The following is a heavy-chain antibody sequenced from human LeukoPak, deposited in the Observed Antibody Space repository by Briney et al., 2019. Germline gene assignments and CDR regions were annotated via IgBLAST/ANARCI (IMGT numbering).Heavy chain of an antibody. CDR1: GFTFTSYA. CDR2: ISASGGTT. V-gene: IGHV3-23*01. D-gene: IGHD6-13*01. J-gene: IGHJ5*02. CDR3: ARGPSSSSFSWFDP. Sequence: GGSLRLSCAASGFTFTSYAMSWVRQAPGKGLEWVSAISASGGTTYYADSVKGRFTISRDNSKNTLYLQMNSLRAEDTAVYYCARGPSSSSFSWFDPWGQGTLVTVSS.